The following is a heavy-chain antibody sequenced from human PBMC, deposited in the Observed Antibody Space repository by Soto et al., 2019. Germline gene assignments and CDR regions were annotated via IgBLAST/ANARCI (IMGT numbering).Heavy chain of an antibody. CDR2: IKQDGSET. Sequence: EVQLVESGGGLVQPGGSLRLSCAASGFTFSSFWMTWDRQAPGKGLEWVANIKQDGSETYYVDSVKGRFTISRDNAKNSVYLQMNSLRAEDTAVYYCAREVGATYWGQGTLVTVSS. D-gene: IGHD1-26*01. V-gene: IGHV3-7*01. J-gene: IGHJ4*02. CDR1: GFTFSSFW. CDR3: AREVGATY.